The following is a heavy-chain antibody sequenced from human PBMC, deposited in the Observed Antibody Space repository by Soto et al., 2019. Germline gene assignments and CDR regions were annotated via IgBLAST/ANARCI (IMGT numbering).Heavy chain of an antibody. Sequence: QVQLVQSGAEVKKPGSSVKVSCKASGGTFSSYAISWVRQAPGQGLEWMGGIIPIFGTAYYAQKFQGRVTITADESTSTAYLELGSLRSEDTAVYYCASGVVPAAIAGPFDYWGQGTLVTVSS. CDR1: GGTFSSYA. V-gene: IGHV1-69*01. D-gene: IGHD2-2*02. CDR3: ASGVVPAAIAGPFDY. CDR2: IIPIFGTA. J-gene: IGHJ4*02.